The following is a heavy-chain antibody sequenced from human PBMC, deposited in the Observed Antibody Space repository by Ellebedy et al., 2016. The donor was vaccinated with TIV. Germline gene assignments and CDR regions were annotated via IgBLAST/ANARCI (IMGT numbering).Heavy chain of an antibody. CDR2: MYCSGSS. D-gene: IGHD2-2*01. V-gene: IGHV4-59*01. CDR3: AASESADSDY. CDR1: GGSIRNYY. J-gene: IGHJ4*02. Sequence: MPSETLSLTCTVSGGSIRNYYCTWIRQPPRKGLEWIGHMYCSGSSNYNPSLKSRVTMSIDTSKNQFSLKMSSVTAADTAVYYCAASESADSDYWGPGTLVTVSS.